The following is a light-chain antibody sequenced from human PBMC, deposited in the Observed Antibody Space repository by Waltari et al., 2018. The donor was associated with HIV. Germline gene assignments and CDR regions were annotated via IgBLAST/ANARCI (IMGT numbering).Light chain of an antibody. CDR3: QSYDSNLSAYV. J-gene: IGLJ1*01. CDR2: SDN. CDR1: SPNLGAGYD. Sequence: QSVLTQSPSVSGAPGQRVTISCTGTSPNLGAGYDVHWFQHLPGIAPKLLVYSDNNRPSGVPDRFSASKSGTSASLAISGLQVDDEAAYYCQSYDSNLSAYVFGPGTKVTVL. V-gene: IGLV1-40*01.